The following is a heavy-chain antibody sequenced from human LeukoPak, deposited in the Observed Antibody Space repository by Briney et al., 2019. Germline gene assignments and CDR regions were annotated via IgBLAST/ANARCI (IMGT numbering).Heavy chain of an antibody. D-gene: IGHD3-22*01. V-gene: IGHV4-39*01. Sequence: SETLSLTCTVSGGSISSSSYYSGWIRQPPGKGLEWTGSIYYSGSTYYNPSLKSRVTISVDTSKNQFSLKLSSVTAADTAVYYCVRPYDSSGYRPGAFDIWGQGTMVTVSS. CDR3: VRPYDSSGYRPGAFDI. CDR2: IYYSGST. CDR1: GGSISSSSYY. J-gene: IGHJ3*02.